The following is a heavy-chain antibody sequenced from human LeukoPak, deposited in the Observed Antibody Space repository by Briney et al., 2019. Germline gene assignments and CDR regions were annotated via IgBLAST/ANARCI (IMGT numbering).Heavy chain of an antibody. CDR2: ISGSGGST. V-gene: IGHV3-23*01. D-gene: IGHD6-19*01. J-gene: IGHJ6*03. Sequence: GGSLRLSCAAFGFTFSSYGMSWVRQAPGEGLEWVSSISGSGGSTYYADSVKGRFTISRDSSKNTVYLQMNGLRAEDTAVYYCAKGGNSGRTYYYYYMDVWGKGTTVTVSS. CDR3: AKGGNSGRTYYYYYMDV. CDR1: GFTFSSYG.